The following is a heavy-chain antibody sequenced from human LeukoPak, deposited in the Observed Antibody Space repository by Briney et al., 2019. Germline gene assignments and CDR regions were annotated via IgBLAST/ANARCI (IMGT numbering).Heavy chain of an antibody. J-gene: IGHJ5*02. CDR1: GYTFTGYY. D-gene: IGHD4-11*01. CDR3: ARTVTTTNWFDP. Sequence: ASVTVSCTASGYTFTGYYMHWVRQAPGQGLEWMGWINPNSGGTKYAQNFQGRVTMTRDTSISTAYMELSRLRSDDTAVYYCARTVTTTNWFDPWGQGTLVTVSS. CDR2: INPNSGGT. V-gene: IGHV1-2*02.